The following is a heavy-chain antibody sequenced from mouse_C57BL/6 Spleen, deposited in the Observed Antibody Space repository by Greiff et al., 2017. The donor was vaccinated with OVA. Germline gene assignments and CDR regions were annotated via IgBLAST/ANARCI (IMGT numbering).Heavy chain of an antibody. V-gene: IGHV1-42*01. CDR2: INPSTGGT. CDR3: ARGGAVGVSYYAMDY. Sequence: EVQLQQSGPELVKPGASVKISCKASGYSFTGYYMNWVKQSPEKSLEWIGEINPSTGGTTYNQKFKAKATLTVDKSSSTAYMQLKSLTSEDSAVYDCARGGAVGVSYYAMDYWGQGTSVTVSS. CDR1: GYSFTGYY. D-gene: IGHD1-1*01. J-gene: IGHJ4*01.